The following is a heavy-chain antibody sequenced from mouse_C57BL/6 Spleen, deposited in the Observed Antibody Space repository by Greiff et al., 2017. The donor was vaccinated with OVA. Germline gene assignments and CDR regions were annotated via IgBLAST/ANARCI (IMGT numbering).Heavy chain of an antibody. Sequence: DVKLVESEGGLVQPGSSMKLSCTASGFTFSDYYMAWVRQVPEKGLEWVANINYDGSSTYYLDSLKSRFIISRDNAKNILYLQMSSLKSEDTATYYCARGDDYDGAFDYWGQGTTLTVSS. V-gene: IGHV5-16*01. CDR3: ARGDDYDGAFDY. J-gene: IGHJ2*01. D-gene: IGHD2-4*01. CDR1: GFTFSDYY. CDR2: INYDGSST.